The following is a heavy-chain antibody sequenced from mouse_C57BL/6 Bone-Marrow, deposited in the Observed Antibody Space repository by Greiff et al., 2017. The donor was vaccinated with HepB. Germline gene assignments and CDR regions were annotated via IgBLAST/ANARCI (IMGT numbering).Heavy chain of an antibody. V-gene: IGHV1-61*01. CDR2: IYPSDSET. CDR3: ARNNHYAMDY. CDR1: GYTFTSYW. J-gene: IGHJ4*01. Sequence: VQLQQPGAELVRPGSSVKLSCKASGYTFTSYWMDWVKQRPGQGLEWIGNIYPSDSETHYNQKFKDKATLTVDKSSSTAYMQLSSLTSEDSAVYYCARNNHYAMDYWGQGTSVTVSS. D-gene: IGHD1-3*01.